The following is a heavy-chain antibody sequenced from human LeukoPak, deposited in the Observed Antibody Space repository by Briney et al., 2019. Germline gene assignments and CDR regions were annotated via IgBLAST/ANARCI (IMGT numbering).Heavy chain of an antibody. V-gene: IGHV1-18*01. CDR1: GYTFTSYG. Sequence: ASVKVSCKASGYTFTSYGISWVRQAPGQGLEWMGWISAYNGNTNYAQKLQGRVTMTTDTSTSTAYMELRSLRSDDTAVYYCARDRGPAHSGWHGPPSNWFDPWGQGTLVTVSS. D-gene: IGHD6-19*01. CDR2: ISAYNGNT. CDR3: ARDRGPAHSGWHGPPSNWFDP. J-gene: IGHJ5*02.